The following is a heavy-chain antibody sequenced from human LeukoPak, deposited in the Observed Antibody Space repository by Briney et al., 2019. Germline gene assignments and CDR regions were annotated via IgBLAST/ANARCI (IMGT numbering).Heavy chain of an antibody. J-gene: IGHJ4*02. D-gene: IGHD6-13*01. Sequence: SETLSLTCTVSGGSISSGSYYWSWIRQPAGKGLEWIGRIYTSGSTNYNPSLKSRVTISVDTSKNQFSLKLGSVTAADTAVYYCARDRRRGTAAAYYFDYWGQGTLVTVSS. V-gene: IGHV4-61*02. CDR2: IYTSGST. CDR3: ARDRRRGTAAAYYFDY. CDR1: GGSISSGSYY.